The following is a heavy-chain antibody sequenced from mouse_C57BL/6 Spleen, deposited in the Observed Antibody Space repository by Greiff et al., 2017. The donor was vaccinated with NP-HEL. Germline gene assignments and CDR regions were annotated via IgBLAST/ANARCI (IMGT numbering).Heavy chain of an antibody. CDR1: GFTFSDYG. J-gene: IGHJ4*01. CDR2: ISSGSSTI. D-gene: IGHD1-1*01. V-gene: IGHV5-17*01. CDR3: ARPITTVVAPYAMDY. Sequence: EVQLVESGGGLVKPGGSLKLSCAASGFTFSDYGMHWVRQAPEKGLEWVAYISSGSSTIYYADTVKGRSTISRDTATNTLFLQMTSLRSEDTAMYYCARPITTVVAPYAMDYWGQGTSVTVSS.